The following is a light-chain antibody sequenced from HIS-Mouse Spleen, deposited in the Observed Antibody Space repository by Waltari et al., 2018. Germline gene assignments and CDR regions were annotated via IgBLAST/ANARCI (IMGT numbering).Light chain of an antibody. V-gene: IGLV3-10*01. CDR1: ALPQKY. CDR3: YSTDSSGNHRV. J-gene: IGLJ2*01. CDR2: EDS. Sequence: SYELTQPPSVSVSPGQPARITCSGDALPQKYAYWFQQKSGQAPGLVIYEDSKRPSGIPERFSGSSSGTMATLTISGAQVEDEADYYCYSTDSSGNHRVFGGGTKLTVL.